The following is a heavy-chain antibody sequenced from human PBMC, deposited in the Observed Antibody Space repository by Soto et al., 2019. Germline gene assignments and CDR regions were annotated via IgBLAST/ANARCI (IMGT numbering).Heavy chain of an antibody. D-gene: IGHD2-2*01. CDR1: GFTFSSYS. J-gene: IGHJ4*02. CDR2: ISSTSSYI. CDR3: ARGLGYCVSSSCEFDY. Sequence: GGSLRLSCAASGFTFSSYSMNWVRQAPGKGLEWVSSISSTSSYIYYADSVKGRFTVSRDYAKNSLYLQMNSLRAEDMAVYYCARGLGYCVSSSCEFDYWGQGT. V-gene: IGHV3-21*01.